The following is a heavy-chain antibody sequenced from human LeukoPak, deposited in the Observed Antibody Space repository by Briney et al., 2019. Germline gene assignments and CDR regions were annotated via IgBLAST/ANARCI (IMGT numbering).Heavy chain of an antibody. J-gene: IGHJ4*02. CDR3: ARHSAVAGTGKLFDY. Sequence: GESLKISCKGFGYSFTSYWIGWVRQVPGKGLGWMGIFYPGDSDTSYSPSFQGQVTISADKTISTAYLQWSSLKASDTAMYYSARHSAVAGTGKLFDYWGQGTLVTVSS. D-gene: IGHD6-19*01. CDR2: FYPGDSDT. CDR1: GYSFTSYW. V-gene: IGHV5-51*01.